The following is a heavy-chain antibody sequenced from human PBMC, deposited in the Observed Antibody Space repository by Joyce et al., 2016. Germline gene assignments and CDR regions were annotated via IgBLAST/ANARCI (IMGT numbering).Heavy chain of an antibody. CDR3: ATQTPKMTYYYFGMDV. CDR2: ITSSSATV. J-gene: IGHJ6*02. Sequence: EVQLVESGGTLIQPGGSLRLSCAASGFAFSDYSMNWVRQVLGKGLEWIASITSSSATVAYADSVKGRFTISRDNAKKSLYVQMNSLRDEDTAVYYCATQTPKMTYYYFGMDVWGQGTTVTVSS. CDR1: GFAFSDYS. D-gene: IGHD5-24*01. V-gene: IGHV3-48*02.